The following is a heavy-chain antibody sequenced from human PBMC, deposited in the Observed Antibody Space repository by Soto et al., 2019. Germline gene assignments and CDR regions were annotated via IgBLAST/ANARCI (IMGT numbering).Heavy chain of an antibody. CDR3: AREPGYCSSTSCYRYGMDV. CDR1: GYTFTGNY. V-gene: IGHV1-2*02. CDR2: INPNSGGT. J-gene: IGHJ6*02. Sequence: ASVKVSCKASGYTFTGNYMHWVRQAPGQGLEWMGWINPNSGGTNYAQKFQGRVTMTRDTSISTAYMELSRLRSDDTAVYYCAREPGYCSSTSCYRYGMDVWGQGTTVTVSS. D-gene: IGHD2-2*01.